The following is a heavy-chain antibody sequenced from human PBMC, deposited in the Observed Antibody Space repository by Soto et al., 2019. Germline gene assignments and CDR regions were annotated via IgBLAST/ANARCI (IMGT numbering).Heavy chain of an antibody. CDR2: ISYDGSNK. CDR1: GFIFRDWF. Sequence: PGGSLRLSCAASGFIFRDWFMSWIRQAPGKGLEWVAVISYDGSNKYYADSVKGRFTISRDNSKNTLYLQMNSLRAEDTAVYYCARDREVRRQNGMDVWGQGTTVTVSS. J-gene: IGHJ6*02. CDR3: ARDREVRRQNGMDV. D-gene: IGHD3-10*01. V-gene: IGHV3-30*03.